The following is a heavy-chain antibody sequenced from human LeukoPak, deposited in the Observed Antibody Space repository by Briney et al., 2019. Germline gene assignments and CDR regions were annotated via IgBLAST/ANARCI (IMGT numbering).Heavy chain of an antibody. CDR3: TRDEEGASREFDY. CDR2: ISSSGTTT. Sequence: GGSLRLSCAASGFTFSSYIMNWVRQAPGKGLEWVSYISSSGTTTFYADSVKGRFTISRDNAKNSLYLQMNSLRVEDTAVYYCTRDEEGASREFDYWGQGALVTVSS. J-gene: IGHJ4*02. V-gene: IGHV3-48*04. D-gene: IGHD1-26*01. CDR1: GFTFSSYI.